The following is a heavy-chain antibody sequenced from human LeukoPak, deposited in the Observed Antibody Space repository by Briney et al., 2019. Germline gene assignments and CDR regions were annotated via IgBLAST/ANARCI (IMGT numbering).Heavy chain of an antibody. CDR2: IHHTGGS. Sequence: SETLSLTCSVSGDSINSYYWSWIRQPPGRGLEWIGYIHHTGGSNYNPSLKSRVTISIDASKNQLSLKLSSVTAADTAVYYCARGGYNFDPWGQGFLVTVSS. J-gene: IGHJ5*02. CDR3: ARGGYNFDP. D-gene: IGHD5-24*01. CDR1: GDSINSYY. V-gene: IGHV4-59*01.